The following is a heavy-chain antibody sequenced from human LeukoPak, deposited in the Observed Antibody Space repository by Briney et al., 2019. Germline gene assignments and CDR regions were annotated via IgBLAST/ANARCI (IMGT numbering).Heavy chain of an antibody. J-gene: IGHJ3*01. CDR1: GFSFNNNA. CDR3: ARCTASCYANAFDV. V-gene: IGHV3-23*01. D-gene: IGHD2-2*01. CDR2: INGGGDAT. Sequence: PGRSLRLSCAASGFSFNNNAMSWVRQAPGKGLECGSAINGGGDATEYADSVKGRFTISRDNSKKTLYLQMNSLRPEETAVYYCARCTASCYANAFDVWGQGTLLTVSS.